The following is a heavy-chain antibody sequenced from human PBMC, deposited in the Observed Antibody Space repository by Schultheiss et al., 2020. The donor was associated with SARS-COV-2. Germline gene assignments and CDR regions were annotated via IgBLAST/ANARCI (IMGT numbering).Heavy chain of an antibody. CDR2: IYYSGST. CDR3: ARSSSRSSGYDY. Sequence: SETLSLTCTVSGGSISSYYWSWIRQPPGKGLEWIGYIYYSGSTNYNPSLKSRVTISVDTSKNQFSLKLSSVTAADTAVYYCARSSSRSSGYDYWGQGTLVTVSS. J-gene: IGHJ4*02. CDR1: GGSISSYY. D-gene: IGHD3-22*01. V-gene: IGHV4-59*12.